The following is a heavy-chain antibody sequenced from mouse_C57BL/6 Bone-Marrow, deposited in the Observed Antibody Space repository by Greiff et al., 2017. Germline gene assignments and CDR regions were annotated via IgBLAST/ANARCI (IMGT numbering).Heavy chain of an antibody. J-gene: IGHJ4*01. D-gene: IGHD1-1*01. Sequence: QVQLQQSGAELVRPGASVTLSCKASGYTFTDYEMHWVKQTPVHGLEWIGAIDPETGGTAYNQKFKGKAILTADKSSSTAYMELRSLTSEDSAVYYCTRDYYGSSHYYAMDDWGQGASVTVAS. CDR1: GYTFTDYE. CDR2: IDPETGGT. V-gene: IGHV1-15*01. CDR3: TRDYYGSSHYYAMDD.